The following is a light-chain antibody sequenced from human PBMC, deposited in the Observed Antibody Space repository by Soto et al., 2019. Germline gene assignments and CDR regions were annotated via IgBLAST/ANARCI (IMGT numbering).Light chain of an antibody. V-gene: IGKV3-20*01. J-gene: IGKJ2*01. CDR1: QSVSSNQ. Sequence: EILLTQSPGTLSLSPGERATLSCRASQSVSSNQLTWYQQKPGQAPRLLIYGTFNRPTGIPDMFSGSGSGTDFTLTISRLEPEDFAVYYCQQYSSSPYTFGQGTKLDIK. CDR3: QQYSSSPYT. CDR2: GTF.